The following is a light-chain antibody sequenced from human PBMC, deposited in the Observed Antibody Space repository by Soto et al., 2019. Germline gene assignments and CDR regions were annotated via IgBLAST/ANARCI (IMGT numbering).Light chain of an antibody. CDR3: QQANSFPLT. V-gene: IGKV1D-12*01. Sequence: DIQLNQSPSSVSASVGDRVTITCRASQGIRSCLAWYQQKLGKAPKLLIYDASTLQSGVPSRFSVSGSGTDCTLTINSLQNEDFATYYCQQANSFPLTFCGGTKVDIK. CDR1: QGIRSC. CDR2: DAS. J-gene: IGKJ4*01.